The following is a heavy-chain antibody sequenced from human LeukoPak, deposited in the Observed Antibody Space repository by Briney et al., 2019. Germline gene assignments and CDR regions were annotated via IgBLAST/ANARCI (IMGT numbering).Heavy chain of an antibody. J-gene: IGHJ5*02. CDR1: GYTFTGYY. CDR3: ARVGTLRYFDWLPPNWFDP. D-gene: IGHD3-9*01. V-gene: IGHV1-2*02. Sequence: ASVKVSCKASGYTFTGYYMHWVRQAPGQGLEWMGWINPNSGGTNYAQKFQGRVTMTRDTSISTAYMELSRLRSDDTAVYYCARVGTLRYFDWLPPNWFDPWGQGTLVTVSS. CDR2: INPNSGGT.